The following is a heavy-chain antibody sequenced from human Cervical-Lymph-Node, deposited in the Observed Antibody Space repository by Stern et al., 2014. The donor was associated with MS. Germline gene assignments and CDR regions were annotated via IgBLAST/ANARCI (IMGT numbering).Heavy chain of an antibody. J-gene: IGHJ4*02. CDR2: IYGDDDK. CDR1: GFLLASAGVG. CDR3: AHNQITLYGVGNVGFDY. V-gene: IGHV2-5*02. D-gene: IGHD3-3*01. Sequence: QITLKESGPALVRPTQTLTLTCNFSGFLLASAGVGVGWIRQPPGKALEWLALIYGDDDKRYNPSLRSRLTITKDYSRNQVFLTMTNMGLTDTATYYCAHNQITLYGVGNVGFDYWGQGTLVTVSS.